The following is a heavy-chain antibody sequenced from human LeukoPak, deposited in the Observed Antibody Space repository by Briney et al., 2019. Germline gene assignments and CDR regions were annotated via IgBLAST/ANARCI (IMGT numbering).Heavy chain of an antibody. J-gene: IGHJ4*02. D-gene: IGHD6-19*01. Sequence: PGGSLRLSCAASGFNFNKYDMTWARQAPGKGLEWVSTITGRSGKTYYTDSVKGRFVTSRDNSKDTLYLQMNSLRAEDTALYYCAKGGWLDDLGQGALVTVSS. V-gene: IGHV3-23*01. CDR1: GFNFNKYD. CDR3: AKGGWLDD. CDR2: ITGRSGKT.